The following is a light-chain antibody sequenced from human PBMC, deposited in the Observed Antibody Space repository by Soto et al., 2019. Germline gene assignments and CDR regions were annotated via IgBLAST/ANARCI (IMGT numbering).Light chain of an antibody. CDR2: TAS. CDR1: QSVSTRS. CDR3: QQYSRAPIT. J-gene: IGKJ5*01. V-gene: IGKV3-20*01. Sequence: EIVMTQSPATLSLSPGERATLSCRASQSVSTRSLAWYQQKPGQAPRLLIYTASRRATGIPDRFSGSGSGTDFTLTISRLEPEDSAVYYCQQYSRAPITFGQGTRLEIK.